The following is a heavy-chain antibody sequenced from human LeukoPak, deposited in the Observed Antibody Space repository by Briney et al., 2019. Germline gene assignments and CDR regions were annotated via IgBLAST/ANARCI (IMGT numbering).Heavy chain of an antibody. CDR2: INHSGST. J-gene: IGHJ4*02. CDR1: GGSFSGYY. Sequence: SETLSLTCAVYGGSFSGYYWSWIRQPPGKGLEWIGEINHSGSTNYNPSLKSRVTISVDMSKNQFSLKLSSVTAADTAVYYCARGSPPTSAGSNDYWGQGTLVTVSS. CDR3: ARGSPPTSAGSNDY. D-gene: IGHD3-10*01. V-gene: IGHV4-34*01.